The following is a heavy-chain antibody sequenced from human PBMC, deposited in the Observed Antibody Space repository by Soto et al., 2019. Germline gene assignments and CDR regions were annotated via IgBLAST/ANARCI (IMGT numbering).Heavy chain of an antibody. CDR3: ATVGYDSSGYYYPDAFDI. Sequence: GGSLRLSCAASGFTFSSYAMSWVRQAPGKGLEWVSAISGSGGSTYYADSVMGRFTNSRDNSKNTLYLQMNSLRAEDTAVYYCATVGYDSSGYYYPDAFDIWGQGTMVTVSS. V-gene: IGHV3-23*01. CDR2: ISGSGGST. J-gene: IGHJ3*02. D-gene: IGHD3-22*01. CDR1: GFTFSSYA.